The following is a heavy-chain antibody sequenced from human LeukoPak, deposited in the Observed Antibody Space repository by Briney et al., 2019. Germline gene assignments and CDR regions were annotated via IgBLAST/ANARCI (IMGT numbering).Heavy chain of an antibody. Sequence: PGRSLRLSCAASGFTFDDYAMHWVRQAPGKGLELVSGISWNSGTIDYANSVKGRFIISRDNAKNSLYLQINSLRAEDTALYYCARDASLSGSYLFDYWGQGTLVTVSS. J-gene: IGHJ4*02. V-gene: IGHV3-9*01. D-gene: IGHD1-26*01. CDR2: ISWNSGTI. CDR3: ARDASLSGSYLFDY. CDR1: GFTFDDYA.